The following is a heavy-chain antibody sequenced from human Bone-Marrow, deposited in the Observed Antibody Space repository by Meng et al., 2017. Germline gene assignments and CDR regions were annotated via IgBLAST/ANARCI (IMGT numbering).Heavy chain of an antibody. J-gene: IGHJ5*02. V-gene: IGHV3-53*02. CDR3: ATGETRYWFDP. CDR1: GLTVSSKY. CDR2: MYSGGDT. Sequence: EVQLVETGGGLIQPGGSLRLSCAASGLTVSSKYMSWVRQSPGKGLEWVSVMYSGGDTHYTDSVKGRFTISRDNSKNTLYLQMNNLRAEDTAVYYCATGETRYWFDPWGQGTLVTVSS. D-gene: IGHD1-26*01.